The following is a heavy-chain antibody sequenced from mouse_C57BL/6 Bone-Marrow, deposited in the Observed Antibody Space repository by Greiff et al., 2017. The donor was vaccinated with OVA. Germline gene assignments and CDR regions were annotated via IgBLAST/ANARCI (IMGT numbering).Heavy chain of an antibody. V-gene: IGHV1-74*01. CDR2: IHPSDSAT. D-gene: IGHD1-3*01. Sequence: QVQLQQPGAELVKPGASVKVSCKASGYTFTSYCMHWVQQSPGQGLEWIGRIHPSDSATNYNQKFKGKATLTVDKSSSTAYMQLSSLTSEDSAVYYCASEDNYEGGHLDFWGRGTAVTVSS. CDR1: GYTFTSYC. CDR3: ASEDNYEGGHLDF. J-gene: IGHJ1*03.